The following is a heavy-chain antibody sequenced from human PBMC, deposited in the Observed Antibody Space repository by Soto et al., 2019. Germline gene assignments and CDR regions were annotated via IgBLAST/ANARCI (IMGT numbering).Heavy chain of an antibody. CDR3: AKMFEYSSSSGWFDP. CDR1: GGTFSSYA. D-gene: IGHD6-6*01. V-gene: IGHV1-69*12. Sequence: QVQLEQSGAEVKKPGSSVKVSCKASGGTFSSYAISWVRQAPGQGLEWMGGIIPIFGTANYAQKFQGRVTITADESTSTAYMELSSLRYEDTALYYCAKMFEYSSSSGWFDPWGQGTLVTVSS. CDR2: IIPIFGTA. J-gene: IGHJ5*02.